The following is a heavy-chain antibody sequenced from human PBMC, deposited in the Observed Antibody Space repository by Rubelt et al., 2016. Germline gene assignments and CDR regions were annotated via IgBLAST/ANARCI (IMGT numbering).Heavy chain of an antibody. Sequence: QITLKESGPTLVKPTQALTLTCTFSGFSLTTSGVGVGWIRQPPEKALEWLVLIYWDDDKRYSTSLKSRLRINKETSKHPAVHPKTKGVLTMTNMGPVDTATYYCAHRRTGYSWNYVTFDYWGQGTLVTVSS. CDR1: GFSLTTSGVG. J-gene: IGHJ4*02. V-gene: IGHV2-5*02. CDR3: AHRRTGYSWNYVTFDY. D-gene: IGHD1-7*01. CDR2: IYWDDDK.